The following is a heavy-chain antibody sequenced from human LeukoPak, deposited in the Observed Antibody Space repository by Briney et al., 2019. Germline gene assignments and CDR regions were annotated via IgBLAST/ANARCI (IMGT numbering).Heavy chain of an antibody. J-gene: IGHJ6*03. CDR2: ISSSGSTI. V-gene: IGHV3-11*01. D-gene: IGHD6-6*01. Sequence: GGSLRLSCAASGFTFSDYYMSWIRQAPGKGLEWVSYISSSGSTIYNADSVKGRFTISRDNAKNSLYLQMNSLRAEDTAVYYCARAGQLEGYYYYMDVWGKGTTVTVSS. CDR1: GFTFSDYY. CDR3: ARAGQLEGYYYYMDV.